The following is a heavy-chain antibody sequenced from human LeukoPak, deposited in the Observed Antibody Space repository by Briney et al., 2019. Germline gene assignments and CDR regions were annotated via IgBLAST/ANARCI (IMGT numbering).Heavy chain of an antibody. Sequence: PGGSLRLSCAASGFTFSSYSMNWVRQAPGKGLEWVSSISSSSSYIYYADSVKGRFTISRDNAMNSLYLQMNSLRAEDTAVYYCARDIVVVPAANRLDYWGQGTLVTVSS. CDR2: ISSSSSYI. J-gene: IGHJ4*02. CDR3: ARDIVVVPAANRLDY. V-gene: IGHV3-21*01. D-gene: IGHD2-2*01. CDR1: GFTFSSYS.